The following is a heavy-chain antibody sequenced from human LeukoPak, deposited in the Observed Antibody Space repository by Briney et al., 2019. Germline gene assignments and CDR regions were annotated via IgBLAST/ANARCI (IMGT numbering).Heavy chain of an antibody. J-gene: IGHJ6*02. CDR1: GGSISSSNFW. CDR2: ISDGGNT. V-gene: IGHV4-4*02. D-gene: IGHD3-10*01. Sequence: SGTLSLTCAVSGGSISSSNFWWSCVRQSPGKGLEWIGEISDGGNTNYNPSLKSRVSISADKSKNQFSLDLKSVSAADRAVYYCARGRGVTRDYYYGMDVWGQGTTVTVSS. CDR3: ARGRGVTRDYYYGMDV.